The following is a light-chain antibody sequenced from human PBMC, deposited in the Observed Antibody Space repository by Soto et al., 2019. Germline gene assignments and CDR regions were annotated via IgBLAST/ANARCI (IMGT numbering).Light chain of an antibody. Sequence: QSALTQPVSVSGSPGQSITISCTGTSSDVGGYNYVSWYQQHPGKAPKLMIYEVTKRTSGVSNRFSGSKSGNTSSLTISGLQAEDASDYYCSSYTSISTLVFGGGTKLTVL. V-gene: IGLV2-14*01. J-gene: IGLJ2*01. CDR1: SSDVGGYNY. CDR2: EVT. CDR3: SSYTSISTLV.